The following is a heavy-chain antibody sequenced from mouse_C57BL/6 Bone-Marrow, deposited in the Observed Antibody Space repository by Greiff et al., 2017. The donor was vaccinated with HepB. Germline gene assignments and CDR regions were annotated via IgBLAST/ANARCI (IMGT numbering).Heavy chain of an antibody. CDR3: ARMGDPPWFAY. Sequence: EVQLQQSGPELVKPGASVKIPCKASGYTFTDYNMDWVKQSHGKSLEWIGDINPNNGGTIYNQKFKGKATLTVDKSSSTAYMELRSLTSEDTAVYYCARMGDPPWFAYWGQGTLVTVSA. V-gene: IGHV1-18*01. CDR2: INPNNGGT. J-gene: IGHJ3*01. CDR1: GYTFTDYN.